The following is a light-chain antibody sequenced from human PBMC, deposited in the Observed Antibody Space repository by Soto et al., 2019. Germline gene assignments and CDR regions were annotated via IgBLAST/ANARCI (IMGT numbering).Light chain of an antibody. J-gene: IGKJ4*01. CDR1: QSVLSSSDNKNY. Sequence: DIVMTQSPDSLAVSLGERATINCKSSQSVLSSSDNKNYLAWYRQKPGQPPELLIYWASTREFGVPDRFSGSGSATDFTLTISSLQAEDVAVYYCQQYYTSPPALTVGGRTKVEIK. CDR2: WAS. V-gene: IGKV4-1*01. CDR3: QQYYTSPPALT.